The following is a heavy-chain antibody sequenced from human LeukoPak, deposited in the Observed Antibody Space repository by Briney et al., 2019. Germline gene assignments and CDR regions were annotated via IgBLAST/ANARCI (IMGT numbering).Heavy chain of an antibody. CDR3: ARGRKYYYYGMDV. J-gene: IGHJ6*02. Sequence: SETLSLTCAVYGGSFSGYYWSWIRQPPGKGLEWIGEINHSGSTNYNPSLKSRVTISEDTSKNQPSLKLSSVTAADTAVYYCARGRKYYYYGMDVWGQGTTVTVSS. CDR1: GGSFSGYY. CDR2: INHSGST. V-gene: IGHV4-34*01.